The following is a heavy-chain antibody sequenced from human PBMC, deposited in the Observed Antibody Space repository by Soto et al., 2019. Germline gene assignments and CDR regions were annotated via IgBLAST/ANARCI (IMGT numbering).Heavy chain of an antibody. Sequence: SVKVSCKASGGTFSSYAISWVRQAPGQGLEWMGGIIPIFGTANYAQKFQGRVTITADKSTSTAYMELSSLRSEDTAVYYCARRSYDISRSYYYGMDVWGQGTAVTISS. D-gene: IGHD3-9*01. CDR3: ARRSYDISRSYYYGMDV. V-gene: IGHV1-69*06. CDR2: IIPIFGTA. CDR1: GGTFSSYA. J-gene: IGHJ6*02.